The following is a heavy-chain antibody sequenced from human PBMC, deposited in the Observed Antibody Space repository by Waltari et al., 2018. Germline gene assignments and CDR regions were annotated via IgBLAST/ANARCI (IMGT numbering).Heavy chain of an antibody. CDR1: GGTFSSYA. J-gene: IGHJ4*02. CDR2: IIPIFGTA. V-gene: IGHV1-69*08. D-gene: IGHD6-13*01. CDR3: ARAPSYSSSWYQFDY. Sequence: QVQLVQSGAEVKKPGSSVKVSCKASGGTFSSYAISWVRPAPGQGLEWMGRIIPIFGTANYAQKFQGRVTITADKSTSTAYMELSSLRSEDTAVYYCARAPSYSSSWYQFDYWGQGTLVTVSS.